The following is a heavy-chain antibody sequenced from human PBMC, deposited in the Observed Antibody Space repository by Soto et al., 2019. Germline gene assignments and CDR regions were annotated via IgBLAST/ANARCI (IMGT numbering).Heavy chain of an antibody. CDR2: IHYSGSA. Sequence: ASETLSLTCTVSGGSVSSGGYDWNWIRQPPGRGLEWIGNIHYSGSANYNPSLKSRVTISVDTSKNQFSLKLSSVTAADTAVYYCASARKGPRVEEGFDYWRQGSQVTVSS. J-gene: IGHJ4*02. CDR1: GGSVSSGGYD. CDR3: ASARKGPRVEEGFDY. V-gene: IGHV4-61*08. D-gene: IGHD2-21*01.